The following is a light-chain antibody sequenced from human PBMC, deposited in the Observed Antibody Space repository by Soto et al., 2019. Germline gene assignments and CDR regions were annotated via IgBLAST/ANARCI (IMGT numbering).Light chain of an antibody. J-gene: IGKJ1*01. CDR3: QQYGRSPPVT. Sequence: EIVLTQSPGTLSLSPGERATLSCRASQSVSSIYLAWYQQKPGQAPRLLIYGASSRATGIPDRFSGSGSGTVFTLTISRLEPADFAVYYCQQYGRSPPVTFGQGTKVEIK. CDR2: GAS. V-gene: IGKV3-20*01. CDR1: QSVSSIY.